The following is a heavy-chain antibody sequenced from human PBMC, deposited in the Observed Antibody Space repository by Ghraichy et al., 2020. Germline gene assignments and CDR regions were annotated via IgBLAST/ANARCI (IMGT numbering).Heavy chain of an antibody. CDR3: ARGSKYDYIWGSYKSDYYYGMDV. CDR1: GGSVSSDSYY. V-gene: IGHV4-61*01. D-gene: IGHD3-16*01. Sequence: GSLRLSCTVSGGSVSSDSYYWSWIRQPPGKGLEWIGYISYSGSTNYNPSLKSRVTISVDTSKNQFSLKLSSVTAADTAVYYCARGSKYDYIWGSYKSDYYYGMDVWGQGTTVTVSS. CDR2: ISYSGST. J-gene: IGHJ6*02.